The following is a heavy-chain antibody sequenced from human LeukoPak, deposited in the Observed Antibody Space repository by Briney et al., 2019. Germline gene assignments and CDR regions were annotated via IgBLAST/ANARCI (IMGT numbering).Heavy chain of an antibody. CDR2: IIPIFGIA. Sequence: ASVKVSCKASGGTFNSYAISWVRQAPGQGLEWMGRIIPIFGIANYAQKFQGRVTITADKSTSTAYMELSSLRSEDTAVYYCATPRVYCGGDCYPDAFDIWGQGTMVTVSS. CDR1: GGTFNSYA. V-gene: IGHV1-69*04. J-gene: IGHJ3*02. D-gene: IGHD2-21*02. CDR3: ATPRVYCGGDCYPDAFDI.